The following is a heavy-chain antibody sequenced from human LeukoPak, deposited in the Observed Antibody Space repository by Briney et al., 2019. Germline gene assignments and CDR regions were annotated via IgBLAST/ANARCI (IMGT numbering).Heavy chain of an antibody. J-gene: IGHJ5*02. CDR2: INHSGST. D-gene: IGHD2-2*02. Sequence: SETLSLTCAVYVGSFSGYYWSWIRQPPGKGLEWIGEINHSGSTNYNSSLKSRVTISVDTSKNQFSLKLSSVTAADTAVYYCARMVVPAAITVNWFDPWGQGTLVTVSS. CDR3: ARMVVPAAITVNWFDP. CDR1: VGSFSGYY. V-gene: IGHV4-34*01.